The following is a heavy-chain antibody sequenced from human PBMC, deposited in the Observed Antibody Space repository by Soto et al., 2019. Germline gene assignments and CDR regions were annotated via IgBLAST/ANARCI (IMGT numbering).Heavy chain of an antibody. V-gene: IGHV1-46*01. J-gene: IGHJ5*02. Sequence: ASXKVSCKAPRDTFTSYYINWVRQAPGQWLEWMGVINPHGGSTAYAQKFKGRVTLTRDTSASTVYMEVSSLTSEDTAMYYCARSSGGNFGIIIEGTNWFAPWGQGTLVTVSS. CDR3: ARSSGGNFGIIIEGTNWFAP. CDR2: INPHGGST. D-gene: IGHD1-26*01. CDR1: RDTFTSYY.